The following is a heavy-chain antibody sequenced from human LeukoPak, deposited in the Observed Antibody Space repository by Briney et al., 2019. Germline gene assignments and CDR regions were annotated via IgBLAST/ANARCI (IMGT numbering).Heavy chain of an antibody. Sequence: GGSLRLSCVASGFTLSSYTMNWVRQAPGKGLEWVADIKEDGSEKYYVDSVKGRFTISRDNAKNSLYLQMNSLRVEDTAVYYCALTPDYYGSGSFDYWGQGTLVTVSS. J-gene: IGHJ4*02. V-gene: IGHV3-7*01. CDR1: GFTLSSYT. CDR3: ALTPDYYGSGSFDY. CDR2: IKEDGSEK. D-gene: IGHD3-10*01.